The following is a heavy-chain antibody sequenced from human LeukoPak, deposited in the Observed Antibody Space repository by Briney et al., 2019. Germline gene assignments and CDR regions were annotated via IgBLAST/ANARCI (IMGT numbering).Heavy chain of an antibody. D-gene: IGHD3-10*01. CDR3: ASLYYYGSGSHHPDYYYYGMDV. CDR2: IYYSGST. Sequence: PSETLSLTCTVSGGSISSYYWSWIRQPPGKGLEWIGYIYYSGSTNYNPSLKSRVTISVDTSKNQFSLKLSSVTAADTAVYYCASLYYYGSGSHHPDYYYYGMDVWGQGTTVTVSS. CDR1: GGSISSYY. J-gene: IGHJ6*02. V-gene: IGHV4-59*01.